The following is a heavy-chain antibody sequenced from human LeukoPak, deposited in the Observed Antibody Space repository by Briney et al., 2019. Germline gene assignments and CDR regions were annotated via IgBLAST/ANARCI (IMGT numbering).Heavy chain of an antibody. Sequence: PGGSLRLYCAASGFTFSSYAMHWVRQAPGKGLEYVSAISSNGGSTYYANSVKGRFTISRDNSKNTLYLQMGSLRAEDMAVYYCGRIAAAGTAWGQGTLVTVSS. CDR1: GFTFSSYA. CDR2: ISSNGGST. J-gene: IGHJ4*02. D-gene: IGHD6-13*01. CDR3: GRIAAAGTA. V-gene: IGHV3-64*01.